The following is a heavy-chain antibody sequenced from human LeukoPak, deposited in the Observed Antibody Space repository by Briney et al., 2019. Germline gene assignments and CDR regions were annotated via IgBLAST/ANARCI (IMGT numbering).Heavy chain of an antibody. Sequence: GGSLRLSCASSGFTFSSYSMNWVRQAPGKGLEWVSSISSSSSYIYYADTVKGRFTISSDNAKNSLYLQMNSLRAEDTAVYYCASLSSGWYFDYWGQGTLVTVSS. CDR1: GFTFSSYS. J-gene: IGHJ4*02. CDR3: ASLSSGWYFDY. CDR2: ISSSSSYI. V-gene: IGHV3-21*01. D-gene: IGHD6-19*01.